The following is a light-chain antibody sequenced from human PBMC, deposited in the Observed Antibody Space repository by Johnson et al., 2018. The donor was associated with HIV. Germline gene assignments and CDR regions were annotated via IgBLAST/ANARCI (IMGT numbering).Light chain of an antibody. J-gene: IGLJ1*01. CDR2: DNN. V-gene: IGLV1-51*01. Sequence: QSVLTQPPSVSAAPGQKVTISCSGSSSNIGRNYVSWYQQLPGTAPKLLIFDNNKRPSGIPDRFSGSKSGTSATLGITGLQTGDEADYYCGTWECSLSARVFGTGTKVTVL. CDR3: GTWECSLSARV. CDR1: SSNIGRNY.